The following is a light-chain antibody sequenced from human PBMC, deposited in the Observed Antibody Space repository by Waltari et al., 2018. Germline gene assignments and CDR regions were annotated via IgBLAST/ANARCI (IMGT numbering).Light chain of an antibody. Sequence: DIVMTQSPDSLPVSLGERATINCKSSRTLLYHSNKQHYLAWYQQKPGQPPKLLIAWASTRESGVPDRFSGSGSGTDFTLTISSLQAEDVALYYCQQYYSLLPTFGGGTK. V-gene: IGKV4-1*01. CDR3: QQYYSLLPT. J-gene: IGKJ4*01. CDR1: RTLLYHSNKQHY. CDR2: WAS.